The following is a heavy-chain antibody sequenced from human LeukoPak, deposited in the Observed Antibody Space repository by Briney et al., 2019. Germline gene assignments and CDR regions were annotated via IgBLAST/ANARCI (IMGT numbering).Heavy chain of an antibody. Sequence: GGSVRLSCASSGFTDSSNYVSGVRQAPGKGVEGVSVIHSGGSTYFAESVMSRFTISRHNSKNTLYLQMNSLTAEDTAVYYCAACRDGYNSAFDIWGQGTMVTVSS. D-gene: IGHD5-24*01. V-gene: IGHV3-53*04. CDR3: AACRDGYNSAFDI. CDR1: GFTDSSNY. J-gene: IGHJ3*02. CDR2: IHSGGST.